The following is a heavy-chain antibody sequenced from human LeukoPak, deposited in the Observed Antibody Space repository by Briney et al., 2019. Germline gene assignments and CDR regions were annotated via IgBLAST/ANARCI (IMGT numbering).Heavy chain of an antibody. Sequence: GASVKVSCKASGGTFSSYAISWVRQAPGQGLEWMGGIIPIFGTANYAQKFQGRVTITADESTSTAYMELSSLRSEDTAVYYCARARRITIFGADDHWGQGTLVTVSS. CDR3: ARARRITIFGADDH. J-gene: IGHJ4*02. D-gene: IGHD3-3*01. CDR1: GGTFSSYA. V-gene: IGHV1-69*13. CDR2: IIPIFGTA.